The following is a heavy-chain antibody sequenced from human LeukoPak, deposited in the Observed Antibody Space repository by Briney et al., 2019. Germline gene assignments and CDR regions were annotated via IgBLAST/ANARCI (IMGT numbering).Heavy chain of an antibody. V-gene: IGHV1-18*01. CDR3: ARVTDSGSYWD. D-gene: IGHD1-26*01. Sequence: ASVKVSCMASGYTFTSYGISWVRQAPGQGREWMGWISAYNGNTNYAQKLQGRVTMTTDTSTSTAYMELRSLRSDDTAVYYCARVTDSGSYWDWGEGTLVTVSS. J-gene: IGHJ4*02. CDR1: GYTFTSYG. CDR2: ISAYNGNT.